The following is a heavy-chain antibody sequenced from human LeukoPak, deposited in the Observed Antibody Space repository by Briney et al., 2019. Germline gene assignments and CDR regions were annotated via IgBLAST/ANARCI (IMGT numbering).Heavy chain of an antibody. CDR1: GFTFSSYS. V-gene: IGHV3-30-3*01. J-gene: IGHJ4*02. D-gene: IGHD2-2*01. Sequence: GRSLRLSCAASGFTFSSYSMHWVRQAPGKGLEWVAVISYEGTNKYYAASVKGRFTISRDNSKKTLYLQMNSLRAEDTAVYYCARDSRYIVVVPSAIPPNYYLDYWGQGTLVTVSS. CDR2: ISYEGTNK. CDR3: ARDSRYIVVVPSAIPPNYYLDY.